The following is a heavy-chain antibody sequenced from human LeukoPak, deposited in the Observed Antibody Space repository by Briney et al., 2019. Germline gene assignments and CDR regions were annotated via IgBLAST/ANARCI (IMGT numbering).Heavy chain of an antibody. V-gene: IGHV1-3*01. Sequence: ASVKVSCKASGYTFTSYAMHWVRQAPGQRLEWMGWINAGNGNTKYSQKFQGRVTITRDTSASTAYMELSSLRSEDTAVYYCARAFWKSEYSSSPVDYWGQGTLVTVSS. D-gene: IGHD6-6*01. J-gene: IGHJ4*02. CDR1: GYTFTSYA. CDR2: INAGNGNT. CDR3: ARAFWKSEYSSSPVDY.